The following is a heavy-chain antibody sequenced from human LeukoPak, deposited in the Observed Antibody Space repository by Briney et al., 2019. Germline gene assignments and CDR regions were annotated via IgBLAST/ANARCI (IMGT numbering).Heavy chain of an antibody. J-gene: IGHJ4*02. Sequence: GGSLRLSCTASGFTFGECAMSWVRQAAGEGREWVGFIRSKVYGGTTEWAGSVKGTFTLSRDESKSIAYLQTNSLKTQHTAVYYCWVCYYDSSGYSTYWGQGTLATVSS. CDR3: WVCYYDSSGYSTY. CDR1: GFTFGECA. CDR2: IRSKVYGGTT. V-gene: IGHV3-49*04. D-gene: IGHD3-22*01.